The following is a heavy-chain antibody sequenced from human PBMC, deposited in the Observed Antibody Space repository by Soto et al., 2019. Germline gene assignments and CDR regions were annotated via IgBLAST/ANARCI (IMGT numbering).Heavy chain of an antibody. D-gene: IGHD4-17*01. CDR2: IYYSGST. CDR3: ARAHDYGDYDYYYYGMDV. CDR1: GGSISSGDYY. V-gene: IGHV4-30-4*01. Sequence: SETLSLTCTVSGGSISSGDYYWSWIRQPPGKGLEWIGYIYYSGSTYYNPSLKSRVTISVDTSKNQFSLKLSSVTAADTAVYYCARAHDYGDYDYYYYGMDVWGQGTTVTVSS. J-gene: IGHJ6*02.